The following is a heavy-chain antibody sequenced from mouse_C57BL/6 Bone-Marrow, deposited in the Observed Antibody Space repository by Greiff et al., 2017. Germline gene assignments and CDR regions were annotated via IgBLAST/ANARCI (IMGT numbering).Heavy chain of an antibody. D-gene: IGHD2-13*01. CDR2: ISNGGGST. Sequence: DVMLVESGGGLVQPGGSLKLSCAASGFTFSDYYMYWVRQTPEKRLEWVAYISNGGGSTYYPDPVKGRFTISRDNAKNTLYLQMSRLKSEDTAMYYCARRGDPYYFDYWGQGTTLTVSS. CDR1: GFTFSDYY. CDR3: ARRGDPYYFDY. V-gene: IGHV5-12*01. J-gene: IGHJ2*01.